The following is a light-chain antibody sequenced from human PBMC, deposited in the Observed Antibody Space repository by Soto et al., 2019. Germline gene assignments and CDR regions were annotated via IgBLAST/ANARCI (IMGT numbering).Light chain of an antibody. CDR1: QTVSTN. V-gene: IGKV3-15*01. CDR2: GAS. Sequence: EIVMTQFPATLSVSPGERATLSCKASQTVSTNLAWYQQKGGQAPRLLISGASTRATGIPARFSARGSGTEFTLTISSLQSEDFAVYYRQHYNAWPPGTFGQGTRVE. J-gene: IGKJ1*01. CDR3: QHYNAWPPGT.